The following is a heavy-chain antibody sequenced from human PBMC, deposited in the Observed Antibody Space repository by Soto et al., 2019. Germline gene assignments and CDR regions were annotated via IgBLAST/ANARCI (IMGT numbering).Heavy chain of an antibody. J-gene: IGHJ6*01. CDR2: IYHSGST. Sequence: SETLSLTCTVSGGSISSYYWSWIRQPPGKGLEWIGYIYHSGSTNYNPSLKSRVTISVDTSKNQFSLKLSSVTAADTAVYYCARDLXVRGVIIGPDYYYGMDVWGQGTTVTVSS. D-gene: IGHD3-10*01. CDR3: ARDLXVRGVIIGPDYYYGMDV. V-gene: IGHV4-59*01. CDR1: GGSISSYY.